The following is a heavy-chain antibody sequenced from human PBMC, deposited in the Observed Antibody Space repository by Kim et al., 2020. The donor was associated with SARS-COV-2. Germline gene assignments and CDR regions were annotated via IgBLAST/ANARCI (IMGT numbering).Heavy chain of an antibody. Sequence: SETLSLTCTVSGGSISSSSYYWGWIRQPPGKGLEWIGSIYYSGSTYYNPSLKSRVTISVDTSKNQFSLKLSSVTAADTAVYYCARLKGKGFGELSDYYGMDVWGQGTTVTVSS. CDR2: IYYSGST. V-gene: IGHV4-39*01. CDR3: ARLKGKGFGELSDYYGMDV. D-gene: IGHD3-10*01. J-gene: IGHJ6*02. CDR1: GGSISSSSYY.